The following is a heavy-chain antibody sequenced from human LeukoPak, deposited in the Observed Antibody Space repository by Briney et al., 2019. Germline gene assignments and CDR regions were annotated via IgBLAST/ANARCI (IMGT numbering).Heavy chain of an antibody. CDR3: ARNPEGDFWSGYYYSAFDI. Sequence: GESLKISCKASGYSFTNYWIGWMRQMPGKGLEWMGIIYPGDSQTRYSPSFQGQVTISADKSISTAYLQWSSLKASDTAMYYCARNPEGDFWSGYYYSAFDIWGQGTMVTVSS. CDR1: GYSFTNYW. CDR2: IYPGDSQT. V-gene: IGHV5-51*01. J-gene: IGHJ3*02. D-gene: IGHD3-3*01.